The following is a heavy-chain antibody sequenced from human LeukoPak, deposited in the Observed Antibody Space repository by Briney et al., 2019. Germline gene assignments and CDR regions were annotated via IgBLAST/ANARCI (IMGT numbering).Heavy chain of an antibody. CDR3: ATPYDILTGYFY. D-gene: IGHD3-9*01. V-gene: IGHV1-2*02. J-gene: IGHJ4*02. CDR1: GYTFTGYY. Sequence: ASVKVSCKASGYTFTGYYMHWVRQAPGQGLEWMGWINPNSGGTNYAQKFQGRVTMTRDTSISTAYMELSRLRSDDTAMYYCATPYDILTGYFYWGQGTLVTVSS. CDR2: INPNSGGT.